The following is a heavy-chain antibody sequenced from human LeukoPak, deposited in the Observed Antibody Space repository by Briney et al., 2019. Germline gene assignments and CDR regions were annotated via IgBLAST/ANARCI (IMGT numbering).Heavy chain of an antibody. CDR2: VYYTGNT. CDR1: GGSISTCY. Sequence: SETLSLTCTVSGGSISTCYWSWIRQPPGKGLEWIGYVYYTGNTNYNPSLNSRVTMSVDTSKSQFSLKLNSVTAADTAVYYCARALFYYDFWSGYPRRVDAFDIWGQGTMVTVSS. D-gene: IGHD3-3*01. V-gene: IGHV4-59*08. CDR3: ARALFYYDFWSGYPRRVDAFDI. J-gene: IGHJ3*02.